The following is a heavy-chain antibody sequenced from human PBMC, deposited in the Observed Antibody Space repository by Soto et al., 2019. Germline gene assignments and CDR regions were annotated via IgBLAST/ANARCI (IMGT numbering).Heavy chain of an antibody. CDR3: ARDASGTYYYDSSGYYGPPPYYYGMDV. D-gene: IGHD3-22*01. CDR2: IIPIFGTA. CDR1: VLTFGNYA. Sequence: PGGSLRLSCTASVLTFGNYAISWVRQAPGQGLEWMGGIIPIFGTANYAQKFQGRVTITADKSTSTAYMELSSLRSEDTAVYYCARDASGTYYYDSSGYYGPPPYYYGMDVWGQGTTVTVSS. V-gene: IGHV1-69*06. J-gene: IGHJ6*02.